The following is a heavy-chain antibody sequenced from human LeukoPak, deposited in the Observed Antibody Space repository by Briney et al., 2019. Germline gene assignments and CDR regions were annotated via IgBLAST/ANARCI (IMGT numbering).Heavy chain of an antibody. Sequence: GESLKISCKGSGYSFTSYWIGWVRQMPGKGLEWMGIIYPGDSDTRYSPSFQGQVTISADKSISTAYLQWSSLKASDTAIYYCARERGGSYYYDSSGQVGDYWGQGTLVTVSS. CDR3: ARERGGSYYYDSSGQVGDY. CDR1: GYSFTSYW. CDR2: IYPGDSDT. J-gene: IGHJ4*02. V-gene: IGHV5-51*01. D-gene: IGHD3-22*01.